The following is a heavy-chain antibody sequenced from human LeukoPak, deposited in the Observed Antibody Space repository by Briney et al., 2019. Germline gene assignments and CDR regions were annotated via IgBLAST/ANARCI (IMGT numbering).Heavy chain of an antibody. D-gene: IGHD6-19*01. V-gene: IGHV3-30-3*01. CDR3: AVTSGYSSGWLTY. J-gene: IGHJ4*02. CDR1: GFTFSSYG. CDR2: ISYDGSNK. Sequence: GRSLRLSCAASGFTFSSYGMHWVRQAPGKGLEWVTVISYDGSNKYYADSVKGRFTISRDNSKNTLYLQMNSLRAEDTAVYYCAVTSGYSSGWLTYWGQGTLVTVSS.